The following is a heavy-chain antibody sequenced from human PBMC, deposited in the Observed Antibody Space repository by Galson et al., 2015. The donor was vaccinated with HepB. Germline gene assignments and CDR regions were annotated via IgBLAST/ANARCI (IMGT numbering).Heavy chain of an antibody. CDR2: TYYRSKWYN. J-gene: IGHJ6*03. Sequence: CAISGDSVSSNSAAWNWIRQSPSRGLEWLGRTYYRSKWYNDYVVSVKSRITINPDTSKNQFSLKLSSVTAADTAVYYCARVGPEMATPQRGYYYYYYMDVWGKGTTVTVSS. CDR3: ARVGPEMATPQRGYYYYYYMDV. CDR1: GDSVSSNSAA. V-gene: IGHV6-1*01. D-gene: IGHD5-24*01.